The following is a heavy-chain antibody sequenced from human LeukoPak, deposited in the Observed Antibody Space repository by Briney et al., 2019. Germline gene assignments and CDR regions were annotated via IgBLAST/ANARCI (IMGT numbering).Heavy chain of an antibody. CDR1: GGTFSSYT. CDR2: IIPILGIA. D-gene: IGHD3-3*01. CDR3: ARDRRFDFWSGYSMPVSPPALGGQYNWFDP. J-gene: IGHJ5*02. V-gene: IGHV1-69*04. Sequence: SVKVSRKASGGTFSSYTISWVRQAPGQGLEWMGRIIPILGIANYAQKFQGRVTITADKSTSTAYMKLSSLRSEDTAVYYCARDRRFDFWSGYSMPVSPPALGGQYNWFDPWGQGTLVTVSS.